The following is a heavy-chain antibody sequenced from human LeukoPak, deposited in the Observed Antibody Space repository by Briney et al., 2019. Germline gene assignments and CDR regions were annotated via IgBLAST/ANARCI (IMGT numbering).Heavy chain of an antibody. V-gene: IGHV4-59*08. CDR1: GVSISSYY. CDR3: ARTRYYYNSRSYGAPYYFDY. Sequence: SETLSLTCTVSGVSISSYYWSWIRQSPGTGLECIGYVSNSGSTNYNPSLKSRVAISVDTSKNQFSLKLSSVTAADTAVYYCARTRYYYNSRSYGAPYYFDYWGQGTLVTVSS. CDR2: VSNSGST. D-gene: IGHD3-10*01. J-gene: IGHJ4*02.